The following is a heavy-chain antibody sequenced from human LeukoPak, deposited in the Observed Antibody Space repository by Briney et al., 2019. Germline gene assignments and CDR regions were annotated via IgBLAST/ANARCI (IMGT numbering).Heavy chain of an antibody. D-gene: IGHD5-24*01. J-gene: IGHJ4*02. V-gene: IGHV4-4*07. CDR3: ARAPNYGPFDY. CDR1: GGSISSNY. Sequence: SETLSLTCTVSGGSISSNYWSWIRQPAGKGLEWIGRIYSSGSTNYNPSLKSRVTMSVDTSKNQFSLKLYSVTAADTAVYYCARAPNYGPFDYWGQGTLVTVSS. CDR2: IYSSGST.